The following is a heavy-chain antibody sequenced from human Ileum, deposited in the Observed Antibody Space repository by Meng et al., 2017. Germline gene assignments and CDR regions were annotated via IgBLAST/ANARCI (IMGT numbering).Heavy chain of an antibody. J-gene: IGHJ4*02. V-gene: IGHV4-34*01. CDR3: ARTSGWFYY. D-gene: IGHD6-19*01. CDR2: INHSGST. Sequence: HGHLQQLGAGLLKPSETLSLTCAVYGGSFSGYYWSWIRQPPGKGLEWIGEINHSGSTNYNPSLKSRVTISVDTSKNQFSLKLSSVTAADTAVYYCARTSGWFYYWGQGTLVTVSS. CDR1: GGSFSGYY.